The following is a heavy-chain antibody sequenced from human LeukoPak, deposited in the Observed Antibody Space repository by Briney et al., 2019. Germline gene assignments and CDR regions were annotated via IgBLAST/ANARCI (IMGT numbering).Heavy chain of an antibody. CDR1: GGSISSYY. V-gene: IGHV4-4*07. D-gene: IGHD6-13*01. CDR2: IYTSGST. CDR3: ARDNGGIAASYYFDY. J-gene: IGHJ4*02. Sequence: SETLSLTCTVSGGSISSYYWSWIRQPAGKGLEWIGRIYTSGSTNYNPSLKSRVTMSVDTSKNQFSLKLSSATAADTAVYYCARDNGGIAASYYFDYWGQGTLVTVSS.